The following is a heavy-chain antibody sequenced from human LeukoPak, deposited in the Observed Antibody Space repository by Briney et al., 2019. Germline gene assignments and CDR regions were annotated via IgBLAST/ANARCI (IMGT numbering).Heavy chain of an antibody. J-gene: IGHJ3*02. CDR1: GYTFTSYY. CDR2: INPSGGST. Sequence: ASVKVSCKASGYTFTSYYMHWVRQAPGQGLEWMGIINPSGGSTNYAQKFQGRVTLTRDTSTSTVYMELSSLRSEDTAVYYCARDPPSICCSAGSCPDDAFDIWGQGTMVTVSS. CDR3: ARDPPSICCSAGSCPDDAFDI. V-gene: IGHV1-46*01. D-gene: IGHD2-15*01.